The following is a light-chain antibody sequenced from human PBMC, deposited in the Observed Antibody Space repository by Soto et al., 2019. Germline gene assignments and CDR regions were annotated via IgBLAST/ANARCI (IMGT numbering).Light chain of an antibody. Sequence: EIVLTQSPATLSLSPGERATLSCRASQSVRSYLAWYQQKPGQAPRLLIYDTSNRATGIPARFSGTGSGTDFTLTISSLEPEDFAVYYCQHRSNWPLTFGGGTKVE. CDR3: QHRSNWPLT. J-gene: IGKJ4*01. CDR2: DTS. CDR1: QSVRSY. V-gene: IGKV3-11*01.